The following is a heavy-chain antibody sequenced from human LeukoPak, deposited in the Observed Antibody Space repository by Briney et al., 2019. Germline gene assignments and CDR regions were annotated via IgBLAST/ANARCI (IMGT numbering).Heavy chain of an antibody. Sequence: ASVKVSCKASGYTFTGYHMHWVRQAPGQGLEWMGWINPNSGGTNYAQKFQGRVTMTRDTSISTAYMELSRLRSDDTAVYYCARVGITFGGGDYWGQGTLVTVSS. CDR1: GYTFTGYH. J-gene: IGHJ4*02. CDR2: INPNSGGT. D-gene: IGHD3-16*01. V-gene: IGHV1-2*02. CDR3: ARVGITFGGGDY.